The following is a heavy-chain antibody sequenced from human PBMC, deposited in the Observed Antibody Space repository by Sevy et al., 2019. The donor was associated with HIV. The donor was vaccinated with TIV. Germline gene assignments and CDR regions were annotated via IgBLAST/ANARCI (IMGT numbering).Heavy chain of an antibody. J-gene: IGHJ6*02. CDR1: GFTFSSYW. CDR2: IKQDGSEK. Sequence: GGSLRLSCAASGFTFSSYWMSWVRQAPGKGLEWVANIKQDGSEKYYVDSVKGRFTISRDNAKNSLYLQMNSLGAEDTAVYYCAKASAAEGDYYGMDVWGQGTTVTVSS. CDR3: AKASAAEGDYYGMDV. D-gene: IGHD6-25*01. V-gene: IGHV3-7*01.